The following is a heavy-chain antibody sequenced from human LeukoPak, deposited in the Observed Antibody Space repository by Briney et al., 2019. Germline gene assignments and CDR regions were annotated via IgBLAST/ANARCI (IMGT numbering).Heavy chain of an antibody. Sequence: PSETLSLTCAVYGGSFSGYYWSWIRQPPGKGLEWIGEINHSGSTNYNPSLKSRVTISVDTSKNQFSLKLSSVTAADTAVYYCARRRSTSPGRNYYMDVWGKGTTVTVSS. D-gene: IGHD2-2*01. V-gene: IGHV4-34*01. CDR2: INHSGST. J-gene: IGHJ6*03. CDR3: ARRRSTSPGRNYYMDV. CDR1: GGSFSGYY.